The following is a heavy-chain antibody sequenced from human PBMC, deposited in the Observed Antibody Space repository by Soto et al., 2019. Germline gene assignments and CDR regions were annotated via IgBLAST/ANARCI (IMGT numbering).Heavy chain of an antibody. Sequence: GGSLRLSCAASGFTFSDCAMNWVRQAQGKGLEWVSGISGSGVGTYYADSVKGRFTISRDNSKNALYLQMNSLRAEDTALYYCAKDRGYYDSSGYYDAFDIWGQGTVVTVSS. J-gene: IGHJ3*02. CDR2: ISGSGVGT. CDR1: GFTFSDCA. D-gene: IGHD3-22*01. CDR3: AKDRGYYDSSGYYDAFDI. V-gene: IGHV3-23*01.